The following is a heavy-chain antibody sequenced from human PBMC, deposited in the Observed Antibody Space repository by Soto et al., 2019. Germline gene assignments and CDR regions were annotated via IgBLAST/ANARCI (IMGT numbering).Heavy chain of an antibody. CDR3: APRREVGGYGTPFS. V-gene: IGHV2-5*02. D-gene: IGHD5-12*01. Sequence: QITLKESGPTLVKPTQTLTLTCTFSGFSLSSNGVGVGWIRQPPGKALEGLALIYWDDDKRYSPSLNSRLTITKHTSKNQVVLTMTNMDPVDTATYYCAPRREVGGYGTPFSWGQGTLVTVSS. CDR2: IYWDDDK. CDR1: GFSLSSNGVG. J-gene: IGHJ5*02.